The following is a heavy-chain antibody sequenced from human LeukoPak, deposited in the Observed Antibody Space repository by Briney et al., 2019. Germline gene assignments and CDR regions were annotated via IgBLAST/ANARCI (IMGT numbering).Heavy chain of an antibody. D-gene: IGHD3-10*01. CDR2: IKTETDGGPT. Sequence: PGGSLRLSCAASGFTFSNGWMSWVRRAPRKGLEWVAQIKTETDGGPTDYAAPVKGRFTISRDIAKQSVFLQMNSLRVEDTALYYCARLSAMVRGPEDIFYFEYWGLGTLVTVSS. J-gene: IGHJ4*02. CDR1: GFTFSNGW. V-gene: IGHV3-15*01. CDR3: ARLSAMVRGPEDIFYFEY.